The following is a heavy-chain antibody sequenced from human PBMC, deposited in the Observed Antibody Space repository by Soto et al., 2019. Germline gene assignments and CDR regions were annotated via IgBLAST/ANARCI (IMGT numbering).Heavy chain of an antibody. V-gene: IGHV4-4*02. CDR3: ARSILLWFGESTNTYYYYYMDV. Sequence: QVQLQESGPGLVKPSGTLSLTCAVSSGSISSSNWWSWVRQPPGKGLEWIGEIYHSGSTNYNPSLKSRVTISVDKSKNQFSLKLSSVTAADTAVYYCARSILLWFGESTNTYYYYYMDVWGKGTTVTVSS. D-gene: IGHD3-10*01. CDR2: IYHSGST. CDR1: SGSISSSNW. J-gene: IGHJ6*03.